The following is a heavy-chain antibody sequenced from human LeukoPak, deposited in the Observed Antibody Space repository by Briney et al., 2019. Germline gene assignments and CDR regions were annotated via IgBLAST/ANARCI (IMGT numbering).Heavy chain of an antibody. V-gene: IGHV4-39*07. CDR2: IYYSGST. CDR3: ARDGGNYYFDY. Sequence: SETLSLTCTVSGGSISSSSYYWGWIRQPPGKGLEWIGSIYYSGSTYYNPSLKSRVTISVDTSKNQFSLKLSSVTAADTAVYYCARDGGNYYFDYWGQGTLVIVSS. D-gene: IGHD1-7*01. CDR1: GGSISSSSYY. J-gene: IGHJ4*02.